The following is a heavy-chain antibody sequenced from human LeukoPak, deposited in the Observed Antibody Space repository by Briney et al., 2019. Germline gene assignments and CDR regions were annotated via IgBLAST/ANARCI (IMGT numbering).Heavy chain of an antibody. CDR1: GYTFTGYY. Sequence: ASVKVSCKASGYTFTGYYMHWVRQAPGQGLEWMGWINPNSGGTNYAQKFQGRVTMTRDTSISTAYMELSRLRSDDTAVYYCARVFYYDSSGYSPARAFDIWGQGTVVTVSS. J-gene: IGHJ3*02. CDR3: ARVFYYDSSGYSPARAFDI. V-gene: IGHV1-2*02. D-gene: IGHD3-22*01. CDR2: INPNSGGT.